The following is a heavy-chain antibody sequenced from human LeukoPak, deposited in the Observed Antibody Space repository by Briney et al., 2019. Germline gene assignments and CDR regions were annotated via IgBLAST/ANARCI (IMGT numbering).Heavy chain of an antibody. D-gene: IGHD3-22*01. J-gene: IGHJ6*02. CDR2: IKQDGSEK. CDR1: GFTFSSYW. CDR3: ARVSGYYFYYYDMDV. Sequence: GGSLRLSCAASGFTFSSYWMSWVRQAPGKGLEWVANIKQDGSEKYYVDSMKGRFTISRDNAKSSLYLQMNSLRAEDTALYYCARVSGYYFYYYDMDVWGQGTTVTVSS. V-gene: IGHV3-7*03.